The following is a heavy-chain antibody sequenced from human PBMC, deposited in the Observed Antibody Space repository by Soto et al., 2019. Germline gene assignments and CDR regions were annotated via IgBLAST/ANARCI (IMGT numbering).Heavy chain of an antibody. V-gene: IGHV4-39*01. D-gene: IGHD3-10*01. Sequence: SENLSLTCTVSGVSISSSGYYWGWIRQPPGKGLEWIGSIYYSGSTYYNPSLKSRVTISVDTSKNQFSLKLSSVTAADTAVYYCARQGVLLWFGEPRPINWFDPWGQGTLVTVS. CDR3: ARQGVLLWFGEPRPINWFDP. CDR1: GVSISSSGYY. CDR2: IYYSGST. J-gene: IGHJ5*02.